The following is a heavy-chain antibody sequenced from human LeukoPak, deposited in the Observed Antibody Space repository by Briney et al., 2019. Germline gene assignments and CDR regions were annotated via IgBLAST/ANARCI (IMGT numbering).Heavy chain of an antibody. D-gene: IGHD3-10*01. Sequence: PGGSLRLSCAASGFTFSSYDMHWVRQATGKGLEWVSAIGTAGDTYYPGSVKGRFTNSRENAKNSLYLQVNSLRAEDTAVYYCARGSMVRGVFDPWGQGTLVTVSS. J-gene: IGHJ5*02. V-gene: IGHV3-13*01. CDR3: ARGSMVRGVFDP. CDR2: IGTAGDT. CDR1: GFTFSSYD.